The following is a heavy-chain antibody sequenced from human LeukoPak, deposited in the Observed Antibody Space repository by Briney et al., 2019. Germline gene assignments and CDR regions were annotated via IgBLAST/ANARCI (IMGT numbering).Heavy chain of an antibody. CDR3: ARGHLPTPRSAMDV. V-gene: IGHV3-74*01. Sequence: PGGSLRLSCGATGFTISSYWMHWVRQAPGKGLVWVLRVNSDESITTYADSVNGRFTISRDNAKNTLYLQMKSLRAEDTAVYYCARGHLPTPRSAMDVWGQGTTVTVSS. D-gene: IGHD3-3*02. CDR2: VNSDESIT. CDR1: GFTISSYW. J-gene: IGHJ6*02.